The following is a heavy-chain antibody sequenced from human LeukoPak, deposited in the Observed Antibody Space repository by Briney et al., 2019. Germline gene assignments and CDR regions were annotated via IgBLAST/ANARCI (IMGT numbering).Heavy chain of an antibody. D-gene: IGHD2-21*01. CDR1: GFTFSSHG. Sequence: GSLRLSCAASGFTFSSHGMSWVRQAPGKGLEWIGEINHSGSTNYNPSLKSRVTISVDTSKNQFSLRLRSVTAADTAVYYCARPLSRLSWLDPWGQGTLVTVSS. J-gene: IGHJ5*02. CDR2: INHSGST. CDR3: ARPLSRLSWLDP. V-gene: IGHV4-34*01.